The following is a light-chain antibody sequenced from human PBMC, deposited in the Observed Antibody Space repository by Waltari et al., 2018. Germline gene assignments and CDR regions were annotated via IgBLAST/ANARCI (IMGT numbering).Light chain of an antibody. V-gene: IGKV1-8*01. CDR1: QGISSY. J-gene: IGKJ5*01. Sequence: AIRMTQSPSSLSASTGDRVTITWRASQGISSYLAWYQQKPGKAPKLLIYAASTLQSGVPSRFSGSGSGTDFTLTISCLQSEDFATYYCQQYYSYPPITFGQGTRLEIK. CDR2: AAS. CDR3: QQYYSYPPIT.